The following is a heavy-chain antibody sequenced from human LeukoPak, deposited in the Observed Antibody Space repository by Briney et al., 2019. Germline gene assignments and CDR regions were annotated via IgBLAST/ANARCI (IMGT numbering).Heavy chain of an antibody. V-gene: IGHV1-18*01. CDR1: GYTFTSYG. D-gene: IGHD3-16*01. CDR2: ISAYNGNT. CDR3: ARDFGGSIFRSGAFDI. Sequence: ASVKVSCKASGYTFTSYGISWVRQAPGQGLEWMGWISAYNGNTNYAQKLQGRVTMTTDTSTSTAYMELRSLRSDDTAVYYCARDFGGSIFRSGAFDIWGQGTMVTVSS. J-gene: IGHJ3*02.